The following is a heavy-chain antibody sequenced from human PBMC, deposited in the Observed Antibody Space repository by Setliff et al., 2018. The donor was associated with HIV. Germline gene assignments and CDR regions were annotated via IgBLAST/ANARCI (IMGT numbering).Heavy chain of an antibody. CDR1: GESFNDYY. Sequence: SETLSLTCAVYGESFNDYYWTWIRQPPGKGLEWIGGIDHSGSIKYHASLKSRVTISKDTSKNQISLKLRSVTAADTAVYYCARGLNYYGSGSYLPLGYWGQGTLVTVSS. D-gene: IGHD3-10*01. J-gene: IGHJ4*02. V-gene: IGHV4-34*01. CDR2: IDHSGSI. CDR3: ARGLNYYGSGSYLPLGY.